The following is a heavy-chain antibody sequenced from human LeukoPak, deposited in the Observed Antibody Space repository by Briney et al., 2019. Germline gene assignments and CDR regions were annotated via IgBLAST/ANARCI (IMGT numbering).Heavy chain of an antibody. CDR1: GGTFSSYA. Sequence: SVKVSCKASGGTFSSYAISWVRQAPGQGLEWMGGIIPIFGTANYAQKFQGRVTITADESTSTANMELSSLRSEDTAVYYCARGYYDSSGYPNYYYYYMDVWGKGTTVTVSS. CDR2: IIPIFGTA. CDR3: ARGYYDSSGYPNYYYYYMDV. V-gene: IGHV1-69*13. D-gene: IGHD3-22*01. J-gene: IGHJ6*03.